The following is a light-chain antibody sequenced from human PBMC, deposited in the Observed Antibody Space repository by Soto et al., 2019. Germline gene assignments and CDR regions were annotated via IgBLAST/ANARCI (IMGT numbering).Light chain of an antibody. J-gene: IGKJ1*01. CDR3: QQYNSYSPWT. CDR1: QSISSW. Sequence: DIQMTQSPSTLSASVGDRVTITCRASQSISSWLAWYQQKQGKARKLLIYDASSLESGVPSRFSGSGSGTEFTLTISSLQPDDFATYYCQQYNSYSPWTFGQGTKVEIK. V-gene: IGKV1-5*01. CDR2: DAS.